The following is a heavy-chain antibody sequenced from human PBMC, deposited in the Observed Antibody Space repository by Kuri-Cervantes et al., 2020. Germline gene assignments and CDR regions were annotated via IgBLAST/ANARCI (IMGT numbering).Heavy chain of an antibody. CDR3: TRDYSSGWFPPFDY. CDR2: IRSKAYGGTT. CDR1: GFAFGDYA. V-gene: IGHV3-49*03. Sequence: LSLTCAASGFAFGDYAMNWFRQAPGKGLEWVGFIRSKAYGGTTEYVASVKGRFAISRDDSKSIAYLQMNSLKTEDTAVYYCTRDYSSGWFPPFDYWGQGTLVTVSS. J-gene: IGHJ4*02. D-gene: IGHD6-19*01.